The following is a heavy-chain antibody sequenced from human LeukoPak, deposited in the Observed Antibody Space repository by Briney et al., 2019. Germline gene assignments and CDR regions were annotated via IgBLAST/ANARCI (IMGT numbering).Heavy chain of an antibody. D-gene: IGHD3-10*01. CDR2: INHSGST. V-gene: IGHV4-39*07. J-gene: IGHJ5*02. Sequence: SETLSLTCTVSGGSISTSNCYWGWIRQPPGKGLEWIGEINHSGSTNYNPSLKSRVTISVDTSKNQFSLKLSSVTAADTAVYYCARGGYYGSGNDFRFDPWGQGTLVTVSS. CDR3: ARGGYYGSGNDFRFDP. CDR1: GGSISTSNCY.